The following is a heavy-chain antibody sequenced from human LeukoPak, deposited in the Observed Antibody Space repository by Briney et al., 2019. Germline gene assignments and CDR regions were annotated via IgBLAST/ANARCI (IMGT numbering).Heavy chain of an antibody. CDR1: GGTFSSYT. Sequence: ASVTVSCKASGGTFSSYTISWVRQAPGQGLEWMGRIIPILGIANYAQKFQGRVTITVDKSTSTAYMELSSLRSEDTAVYYCASGVGYYDSSGYYYSPIECWGQGTLVTVSS. D-gene: IGHD3-22*01. J-gene: IGHJ4*02. CDR2: IIPILGIA. CDR3: ASGVGYYDSSGYYYSPIEC. V-gene: IGHV1-69*02.